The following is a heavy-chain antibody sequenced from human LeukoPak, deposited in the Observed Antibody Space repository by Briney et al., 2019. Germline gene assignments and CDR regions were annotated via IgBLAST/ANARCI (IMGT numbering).Heavy chain of an antibody. CDR3: AGGSTARYYYDSSGYYRGAVDY. CDR1: GYTFTSYG. CDR2: ISAYNGNT. D-gene: IGHD3-22*01. J-gene: IGHJ4*02. V-gene: IGHV1-18*01. Sequence: ASVKVSCKASGYTFTSYGISWVRQAPGQGLEWMGWISAYNGNTNYAQKLQGRVTMTTDTSTSTAYMELRSLRSDDTAVYYCAGGSTARYYYDSSGYYRGAVDYWGQGTLVTISS.